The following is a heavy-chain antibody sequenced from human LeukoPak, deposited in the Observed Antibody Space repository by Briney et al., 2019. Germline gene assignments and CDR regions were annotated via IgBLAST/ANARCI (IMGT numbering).Heavy chain of an antibody. CDR2: FDPEDGET. Sequence: ASVKDSCKVSGYTLRELSMHWVRQAPGKGLEWMGGFDPEDGETFYAQKFQGRVTLTEDTSTDTAYMELDSLRSEDTAVYYCVAEVIEVTVTEYWGQGTLVTVSS. CDR3: VAEVIEVTVTEY. J-gene: IGHJ4*02. D-gene: IGHD3-22*01. CDR1: GYTLRELS. V-gene: IGHV1-24*01.